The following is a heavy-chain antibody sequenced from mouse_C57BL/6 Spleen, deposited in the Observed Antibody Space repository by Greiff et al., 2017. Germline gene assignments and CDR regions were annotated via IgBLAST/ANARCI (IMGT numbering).Heavy chain of an antibody. CDR2: IDPETGGT. CDR1: GYTFTDYE. Sequence: VQRVESGAELVRPGASVMLSCKASGYTFTDYEMHWVKQTPVHGLEWIGAIDPETGGTAYNQKFKGKAILTADKSSSTAYMELRSLTSEDSAVYYCTRYHFDYWGQGTTLTVSS. J-gene: IGHJ2*01. V-gene: IGHV1-15*01. CDR3: TRYHFDY.